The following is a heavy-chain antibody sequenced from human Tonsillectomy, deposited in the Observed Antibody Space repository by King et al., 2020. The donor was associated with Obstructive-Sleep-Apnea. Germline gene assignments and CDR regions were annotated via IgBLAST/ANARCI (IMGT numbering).Heavy chain of an antibody. Sequence: VQLVESGGGLVQPGRSLRLSCAASVFTLYDYSMHWVRQAPGKGLEWVSGIRWNSGSIGYADSVKGRFTISRENAKNSLYLQMNSLRAEDTALYYCAKDVEMATITHFDYWGQGTLVTVSS. D-gene: IGHD5-24*01. CDR1: VFTLYDYS. CDR3: AKDVEMATITHFDY. J-gene: IGHJ4*02. V-gene: IGHV3-9*01. CDR2: IRWNSGSI.